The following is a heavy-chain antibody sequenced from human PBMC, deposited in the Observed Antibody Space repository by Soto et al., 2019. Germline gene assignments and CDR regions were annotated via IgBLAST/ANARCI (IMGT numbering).Heavy chain of an antibody. CDR1: GFSLSTSGMC. V-gene: IGHV2-70*01. CDR3: ARASSGYYYYYGMDV. CDR2: IDWDDDK. Sequence: GSGPTLVNPTQTLTLTCTFSGFSLSTSGMCVSWIRQPPGKALEWLALIDWDDDKYYSTSLKTRLTISKDTSKNQVVLTMTNMDPVDTATYYCARASSGYYYYYGMDVWGQGTTVTVSS. J-gene: IGHJ6*02. D-gene: IGHD3-22*01.